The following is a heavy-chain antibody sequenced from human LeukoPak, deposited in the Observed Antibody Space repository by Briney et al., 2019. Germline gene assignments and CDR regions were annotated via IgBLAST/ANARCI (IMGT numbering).Heavy chain of an antibody. CDR1: GYTFTSYG. J-gene: IGHJ4*02. Sequence: ASVKVSCKASGYTFTSYGMSWVRQAPGQGLEWMGLISAYNGNTNYAQKLQGRVTMTTDTSTSTAYMELRSLRSDDTAVYYCARRFHRLYGSGNYYHPEFDYWGQGTLVTVSP. CDR2: ISAYNGNT. D-gene: IGHD3-10*01. CDR3: ARRFHRLYGSGNYYHPEFDY. V-gene: IGHV1-18*01.